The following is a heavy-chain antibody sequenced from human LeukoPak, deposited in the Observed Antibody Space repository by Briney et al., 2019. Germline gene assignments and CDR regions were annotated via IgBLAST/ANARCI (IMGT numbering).Heavy chain of an antibody. J-gene: IGHJ4*02. CDR1: GYTFTSYG. CDR3: ARVETIFGVVISYYFDY. D-gene: IGHD3-3*01. CDR2: ISAYNGNT. V-gene: IGHV1-18*01. Sequence: GASVKVSCKASGYTFTSYGISWVRQAPGQGLEWMGWISAYNGNTNYAQKLQDRVTMTTDTSTSTAYMELRSLRSDDTAVYYCARVETIFGVVISYYFDYWGQGTLVTVSS.